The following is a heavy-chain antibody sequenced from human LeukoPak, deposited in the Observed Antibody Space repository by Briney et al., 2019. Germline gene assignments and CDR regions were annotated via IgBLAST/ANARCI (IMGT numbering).Heavy chain of an antibody. CDR2: IKQDGSEK. V-gene: IGHV3-7*01. D-gene: IGHD1-14*01. CDR1: GFTFSSYW. CDR3: AREPVSPLPDY. J-gene: IGHJ4*02. Sequence: PGGSLRLSCAASGFTFSSYWMSWVRQAPGKGPEWVANIKQDGSEKYYVDSVKGRFTISRGNAKNSLYLQMNSLRAEDTAVYYCAREPVSPLPDYWGQGTLVTVSS.